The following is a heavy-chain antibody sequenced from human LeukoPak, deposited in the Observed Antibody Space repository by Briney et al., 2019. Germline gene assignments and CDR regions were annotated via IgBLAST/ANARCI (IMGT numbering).Heavy chain of an antibody. J-gene: IGHJ4*02. CDR3: ARWRGSGKYFDS. V-gene: IGHV3-7*04. Sequence: PGGSLRLSCAASGVAFSDFSMNWVRLAPGRGLAWVASVKQDGGEKYYVDSVKGRFTISGDNAKNSLYLQMNSLRAGDTAVYYCARWRGSGKYFDSWGQGTLVTVSS. CDR1: GVAFSDFS. CDR2: VKQDGGEK. D-gene: IGHD3-10*01.